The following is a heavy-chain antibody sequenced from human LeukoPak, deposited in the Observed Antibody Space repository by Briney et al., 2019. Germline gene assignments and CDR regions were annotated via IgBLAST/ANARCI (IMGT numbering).Heavy chain of an antibody. CDR2: MKQDGSEK. CDR3: ASLWFGESNYYYGVDV. CDR1: GFIFSSYW. Sequence: PGGSLRLSCAASGFIFSSYWMSWVRQAPGKGLEWMANMKQDGSEKYYVDSVKGRFTISRDNAKNSLYLQMNSLRAEDTAVYYCASLWFGESNYYYGVDVWGKGTTVTVSS. J-gene: IGHJ6*04. D-gene: IGHD3-10*01. V-gene: IGHV3-7*03.